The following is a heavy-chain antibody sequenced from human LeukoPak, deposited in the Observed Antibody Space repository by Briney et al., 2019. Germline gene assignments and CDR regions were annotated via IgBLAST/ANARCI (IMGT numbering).Heavy chain of an antibody. J-gene: IGHJ4*02. Sequence: ASLKVSCKASGYTFTDYYMHWVRQAPGHGLEWMGWIYPDSGGTNYAQKFQGRVTMTRDTSISTAYMGLSRLTSDGTAVYYCARGRSDYYLDSWGQGTLVTVSS. CDR2: IYPDSGGT. CDR1: GYTFTDYY. D-gene: IGHD3-10*01. V-gene: IGHV1-2*02. CDR3: ARGRSDYYLDS.